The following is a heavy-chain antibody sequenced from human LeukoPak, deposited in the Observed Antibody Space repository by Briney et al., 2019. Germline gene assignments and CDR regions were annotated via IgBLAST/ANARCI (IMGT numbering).Heavy chain of an antibody. CDR1: GYTLTELS. J-gene: IGHJ5*02. D-gene: IGHD1-26*01. V-gene: IGHV1-24*01. CDR3: ATRLLLSNWFDP. CDR2: FDPEDGET. Sequence: ASVKVSCKVPGYTLTELSMHWVRQAPGKGLEWMGGFDPEDGETIYAQKFQGRVTMTEDTSTDTAYMELSSLRSEDTAVYYCATRLLLSNWFDPWGQGTLVTVSS.